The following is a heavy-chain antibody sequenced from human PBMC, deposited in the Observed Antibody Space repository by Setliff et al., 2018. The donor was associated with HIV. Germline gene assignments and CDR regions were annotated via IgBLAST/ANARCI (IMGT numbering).Heavy chain of an antibody. J-gene: IGHJ3*02. Sequence: ASVMVSCKASVYTFTSYGINWVRQAPGQGLEWMGWISAYNGNTKYAQKVQGRVTMTTDTPTSTAYMELRSLRSDDTAVYYCASGRGEYSSGWYRSACDIWGQGTMVTVSS. V-gene: IGHV1-18*01. CDR1: VYTFTSYG. CDR2: ISAYNGNT. D-gene: IGHD6-19*01. CDR3: ASGRGEYSSGWYRSACDI.